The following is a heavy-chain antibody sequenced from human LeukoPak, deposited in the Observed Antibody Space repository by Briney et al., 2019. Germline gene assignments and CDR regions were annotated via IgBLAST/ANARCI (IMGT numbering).Heavy chain of an antibody. CDR1: GFTFSDYY. J-gene: IGHJ4*02. CDR3: ARDMTGTPDY. CDR2: LSSSGSTI. D-gene: IGHD1-20*01. V-gene: IGHV3-11*04. Sequence: PGGSLRLSCAVSGFTFSDYYMSWLRQAPGKGLEWVSYLSSSGSTIYYADSVKGRFTISRDNAKNSLYLQMNSLRAEDTAVYYCARDMTGTPDYWGQGTLVTASS.